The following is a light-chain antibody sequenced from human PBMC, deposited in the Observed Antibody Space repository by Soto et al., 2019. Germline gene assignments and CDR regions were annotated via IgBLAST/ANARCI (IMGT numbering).Light chain of an antibody. Sequence: IQLTQSPSSLSASVGDRVTIACRASESISDYLNWYQHKPGEAPKVLVYSASTLRGGVPSRFSGTGSGTEFTRTISSLQPEDVATYYCQQTFSNLLSFGGGTKVDIK. CDR1: ESISDY. CDR3: QQTFSNLLS. CDR2: SAS. V-gene: IGKV1-39*01. J-gene: IGKJ4*01.